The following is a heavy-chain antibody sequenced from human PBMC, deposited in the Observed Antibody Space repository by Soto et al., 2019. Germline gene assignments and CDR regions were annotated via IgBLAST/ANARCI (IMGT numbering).Heavy chain of an antibody. V-gene: IGHV5-51*01. J-gene: IGHJ4*02. D-gene: IGHD2-15*01. CDR1: GYSFTTYW. Sequence: GESLKISCKGSGYSFTTYWIGCVRQMPGKGLEWMGIIYPGDSDNRYSPSFQGQVTISADKSITTAYLKWSSLKASDTAMYYCATGGYCSGNRYNFFDYWGQGTPVTVSS. CDR2: IYPGDSDN. CDR3: ATGGYCSGNRYNFFDY.